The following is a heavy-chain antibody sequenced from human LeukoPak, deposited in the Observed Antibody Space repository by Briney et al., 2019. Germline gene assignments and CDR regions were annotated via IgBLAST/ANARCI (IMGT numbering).Heavy chain of an antibody. CDR2: ISSSSSYI. CDR1: GFTFSSYS. D-gene: IGHD5-18*01. Sequence: GGSLRLSCAASGFTFSSYSMNWVRQAPGKGLEWVSSISSSSSYIYYADSVKGRFTISRDNSRNILYLHMNSLRAEDTALYYCAKDIQAATWGQGTLVTVSS. V-gene: IGHV3-21*04. J-gene: IGHJ5*02. CDR3: AKDIQAAT.